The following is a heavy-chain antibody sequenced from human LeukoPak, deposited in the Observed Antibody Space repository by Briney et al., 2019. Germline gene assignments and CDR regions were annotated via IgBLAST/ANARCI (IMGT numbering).Heavy chain of an antibody. Sequence: SETLSLTCTVSGGSISRYYWSWIRQPPGKGLEWIGYIYYSGSTNYNPSLKSRVNISVDTSKNQFPLRLSSVTAADTAVYYCARGIAARLVAFDIWGQGTMVTVSS. J-gene: IGHJ3*02. V-gene: IGHV4-59*01. CDR3: ARGIAARLVAFDI. CDR2: IYYSGST. CDR1: GGSISRYY. D-gene: IGHD6-6*01.